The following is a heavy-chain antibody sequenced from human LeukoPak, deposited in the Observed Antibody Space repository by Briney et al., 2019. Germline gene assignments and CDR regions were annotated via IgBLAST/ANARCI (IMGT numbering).Heavy chain of an antibody. CDR1: GFTFGDYA. J-gene: IGHJ4*02. D-gene: IGHD2-15*01. CDR2: IRSKAYGGTT. Sequence: GGSLRLSCTASGFTFGDYAMSWFRQAPGKGLEWVGFIRSKAYGGTTEYAASVKGRFTISRDDSKSIAYLQMNSLKTEDTAVHYCTREERDIVVVVGLDYWGQGTLVTVSS. V-gene: IGHV3-49*03. CDR3: TREERDIVVVVGLDY.